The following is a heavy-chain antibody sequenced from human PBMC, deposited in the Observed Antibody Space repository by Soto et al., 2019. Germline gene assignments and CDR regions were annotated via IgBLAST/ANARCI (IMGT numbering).Heavy chain of an antibody. CDR1: GFTFSSYA. Sequence: QVQLVESGGGVVQPGRSLRLSCAASGFTFSSYAMHWVRQAPGKGLEWVAVISYDGSNKYYADSVKGRFTISRDNSKNTLYLQMNSLRAEDTAVYYCARTPSSGWYYFDYWGQGTLVTVSS. V-gene: IGHV3-30-3*01. CDR3: ARTPSSGWYYFDY. J-gene: IGHJ4*02. CDR2: ISYDGSNK. D-gene: IGHD6-19*01.